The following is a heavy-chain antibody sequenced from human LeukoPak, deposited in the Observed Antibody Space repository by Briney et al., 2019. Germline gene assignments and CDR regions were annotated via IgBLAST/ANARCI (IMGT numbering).Heavy chain of an antibody. J-gene: IGHJ4*02. D-gene: IGHD3-22*01. Sequence: GSSVKVSCKASGYTFTSYYMHWVRQAPGQGLEWMGIINPSGGSTSYAQKFQGRVTMTRDTSTSTVYMELSSLRSEDTAVYYCAREGDSSGSYYQFDYWGQGTLVTVSS. CDR1: GYTFTSYY. CDR3: AREGDSSGSYYQFDY. V-gene: IGHV1-46*01. CDR2: INPSGGST.